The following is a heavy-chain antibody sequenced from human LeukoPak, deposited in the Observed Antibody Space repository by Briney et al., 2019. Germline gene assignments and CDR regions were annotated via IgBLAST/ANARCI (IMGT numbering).Heavy chain of an antibody. J-gene: IGHJ6*02. CDR2: ISSSSGTI. Sequence: PGGSLRLSCAASGFTFSTYSMNWVRQAPGKGLEWVSYISSSSGTISYADSVKGRFTISRDNAKNSLYLQMNSLRAEDTAVYYCARVGGAILLVGEDGMDVWGQGTTVTVSS. D-gene: IGHD2-15*01. V-gene: IGHV3-48*04. CDR3: ARVGGAILLVGEDGMDV. CDR1: GFTFSTYS.